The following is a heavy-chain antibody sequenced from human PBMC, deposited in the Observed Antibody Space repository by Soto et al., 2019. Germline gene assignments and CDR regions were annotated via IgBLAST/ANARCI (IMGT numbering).Heavy chain of an antibody. CDR3: ARAGYSGYDLLSYFDY. CDR2: ISSSSSYI. V-gene: IGHV3-21*01. Sequence: GGSLRLSCAASGFTFSSYSMNWVRQAPGKGLEWVSSISSSSSYIYYADSVKGRFTISRDNAKNSLYLQMNSLRAEDTAVYYSARAGYSGYDLLSYFDYWGQGTLVTVSS. J-gene: IGHJ4*02. CDR1: GFTFSSYS. D-gene: IGHD5-12*01.